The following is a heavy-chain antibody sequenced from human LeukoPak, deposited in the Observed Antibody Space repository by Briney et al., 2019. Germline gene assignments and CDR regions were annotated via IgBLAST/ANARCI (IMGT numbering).Heavy chain of an antibody. J-gene: IGHJ4*02. V-gene: IGHV1-18*01. CDR2: ISAYNGNT. D-gene: IGHD3-3*01. CDR3: ARDRLGAAYYDFWTGYTDY. CDR1: GYTFTSYG. Sequence: ASVKVSCKASGYTFTSYGINWVRQAPGQGLEWMGWISAYNGNTSYAQKLQGRVTMTTDTSTSTAYMELRSLRSDDTAAYYCARDRLGAAYYDFWTGYTDYWGQGTLVTVSS.